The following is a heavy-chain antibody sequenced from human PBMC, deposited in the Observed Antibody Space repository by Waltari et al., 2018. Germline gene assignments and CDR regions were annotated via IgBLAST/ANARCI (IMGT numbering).Heavy chain of an antibody. CDR3: ARLGAARRSNYYFDY. V-gene: IGHV4-31*03. J-gene: IGHJ4*02. D-gene: IGHD6-6*01. CDR2: IYYSGST. CDR1: GGSISSGGYY. Sequence: QVQLQESGPGLVKPSQTLSLTCTVSGGSISSGGYYWSWIRQHRGKGLEWIGYIYYSGSTYYNPSLKSRVTISVDTSKNQFSLKLSSVTAADTAVYYCARLGAARRSNYYFDYWGQGTLVTVSS.